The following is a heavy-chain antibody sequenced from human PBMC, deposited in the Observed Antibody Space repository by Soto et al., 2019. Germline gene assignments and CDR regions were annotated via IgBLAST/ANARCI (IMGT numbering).Heavy chain of an antibody. CDR3: ARDQRDFWSGYYPGWFDP. V-gene: IGHV4-59*01. CDR2: IYYSGST. D-gene: IGHD3-3*01. CDR1: GGSISSYY. Sequence: SETLSLTCTVSGGSISSYYWSWIRQPPGKGLEWIGYIYYSGSTNYSPSLKSQVTISVDTSKNQFSLKLSSVTAADTAVYYCARDQRDFWSGYYPGWFDPWGQGTLVTVSS. J-gene: IGHJ5*02.